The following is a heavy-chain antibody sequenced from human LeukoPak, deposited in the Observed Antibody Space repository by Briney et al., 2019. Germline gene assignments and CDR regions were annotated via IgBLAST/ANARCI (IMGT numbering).Heavy chain of an antibody. Sequence: GGSLRLSCAASGFTFSSYSMNWVRQAPGKGLEWVSSISSSGTYVYYADSVKGRFTSSRDNAKNSLSLQMNSLRADDAAVYYCARASSKQLAGYLPDGFDIWGQGTMVTVSS. V-gene: IGHV3-21*01. CDR2: ISSSGTYV. J-gene: IGHJ3*02. CDR3: ARASSKQLAGYLPDGFDI. CDR1: GFTFSSYS. D-gene: IGHD3-9*01.